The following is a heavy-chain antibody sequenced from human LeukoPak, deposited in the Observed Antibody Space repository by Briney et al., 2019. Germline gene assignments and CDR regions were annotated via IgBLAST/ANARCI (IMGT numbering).Heavy chain of an antibody. CDR2: IYYTGST. Sequence: RASETLSLTCTVSGGSISSSSYYWGWIRQPPGKGLEWIGYIYYTGSTSYNPSLRSRVTISVDTSKNQFSLNLSSVTAADTAVYYCARAPILYYFDCWGQGTLVTVSS. J-gene: IGHJ4*02. CDR1: GGSISSSSYY. CDR3: ARAPILYYFDC. V-gene: IGHV4-39*07.